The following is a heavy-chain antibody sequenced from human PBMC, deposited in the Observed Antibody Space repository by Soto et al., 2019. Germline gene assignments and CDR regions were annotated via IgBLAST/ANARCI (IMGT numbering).Heavy chain of an antibody. CDR2: ISGSADST. CDR1: GFTFSSFA. Sequence: EVQLLESGGGLVQPGGSLRLSCAASGFTFSSFALNWVRQAPGKGLEWVSIISGSADSTFYADSVKGRFTISRDNSKNRLYLQINSLRAEDTALYYCAKTRGAMIYAISVYGMDVWGQGTTVTVSS. V-gene: IGHV3-23*01. D-gene: IGHD2-8*01. J-gene: IGHJ6*02. CDR3: AKTRGAMIYAISVYGMDV.